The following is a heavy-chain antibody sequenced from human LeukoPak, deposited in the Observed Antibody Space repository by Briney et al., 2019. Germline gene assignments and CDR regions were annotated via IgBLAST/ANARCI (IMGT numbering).Heavy chain of an antibody. V-gene: IGHV3-7*03. CDR1: XFAFNSYW. Sequence: SXRLXXAASXFAFNSYWMSWVRQTPGKGLEWVATMDGGGSATYYVDSVKGRFTITRDNAKNSLFLQMNSLRAEDTALYYCANEEWYRFDYWGQGTLVTVPS. CDR3: ANEEWYRFDY. D-gene: IGHD2-8*01. CDR2: MDGGGSAT. J-gene: IGHJ4*02.